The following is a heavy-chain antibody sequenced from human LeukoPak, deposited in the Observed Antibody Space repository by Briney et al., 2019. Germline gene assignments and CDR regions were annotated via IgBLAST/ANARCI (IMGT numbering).Heavy chain of an antibody. CDR2: ISSSGSTI. CDR1: GFTFSDYY. Sequence: GGSLRLSCAASGFTFSDYYMSWIRQAPGKGLEWVSYISSSGSTIYYADSVKGRFTISRDNAKNSLYLQMNSLRAEDTAVYYCARAPRGYGSGSYRTTRFDYWGQGTLVTVSS. CDR3: ARAPRGYGSGSYRTTRFDY. D-gene: IGHD3-10*01. J-gene: IGHJ4*02. V-gene: IGHV3-11*01.